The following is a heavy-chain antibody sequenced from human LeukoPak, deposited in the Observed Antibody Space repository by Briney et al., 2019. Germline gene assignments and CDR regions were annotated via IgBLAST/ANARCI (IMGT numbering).Heavy chain of an antibody. CDR2: IYSGGST. CDR3: AREIIQLPGYFDY. J-gene: IGHJ4*02. Sequence: GGSLRLSCAASGFTVSSNYMSWVRQAPGKGLEWVSVIYSGGSTYYADSVKGRFTIFRDNSKNTLYLQMNSLRAEDTAVYYCAREIIQLPGYFDYWGQGTLVTVSS. CDR1: GFTVSSNY. V-gene: IGHV3-53*01. D-gene: IGHD5-18*01.